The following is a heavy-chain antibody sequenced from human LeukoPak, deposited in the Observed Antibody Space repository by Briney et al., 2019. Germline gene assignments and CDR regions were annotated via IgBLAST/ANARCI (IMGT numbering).Heavy chain of an antibody. CDR1: GGSISSGDYY. CDR3: ARRIAARPGARYFDY. CDR2: IYYSGST. Sequence: PSETLSLTCNAYGGSISSGDYYWSWIRQHPGKGLEWIGYIYYSGSTYYNPSLKSRVTISVDTSKNQFSLKLSSVTAADTAVYYCARRIAARPGARYFDYWGQGTLVTVSS. D-gene: IGHD6-6*01. V-gene: IGHV4-31*03. J-gene: IGHJ4*02.